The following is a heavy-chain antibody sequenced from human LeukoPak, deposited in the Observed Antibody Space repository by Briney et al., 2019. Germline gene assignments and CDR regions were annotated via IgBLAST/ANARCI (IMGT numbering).Heavy chain of an antibody. J-gene: IGHJ4*02. CDR2: ISGSGGST. CDR3: AKESRRMAGTCDFDY. D-gene: IGHD6-19*01. V-gene: IGHV3-23*01. Sequence: AGGSLRLSCAASGFTFSSYWMSWVRQAPGKGLEWVSAISGSGGSTYYADSVKGRFTISRDNSKNTLYLQMNSLRAEDTAVYYCAKESRRMAGTCDFDYWGQGTLVTVSS. CDR1: GFTFSSYW.